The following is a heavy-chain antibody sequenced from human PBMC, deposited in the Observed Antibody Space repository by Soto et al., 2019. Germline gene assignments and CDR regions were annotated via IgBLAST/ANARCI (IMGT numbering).Heavy chain of an antibody. CDR3: AREETAWPLAYGLDV. CDR2: IRSGRDT. V-gene: IGHV3-21*01. D-gene: IGHD2-21*02. J-gene: IGHJ6*02. Sequence: GGSLRLSCAVSGYTFSNYYIHWVRQATGKGLEWVSSIRSGRDTFYADSVKGRFSISRDDATSSVSLQMNSLRGEDTAVYFCAREETAWPLAYGLDVWGQGTTVTVSS. CDR1: GYTFSNYY.